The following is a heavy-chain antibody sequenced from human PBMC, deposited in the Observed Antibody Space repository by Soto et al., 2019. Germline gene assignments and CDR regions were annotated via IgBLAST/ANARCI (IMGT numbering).Heavy chain of an antibody. CDR3: ARDRDYGDPRFAFDI. Sequence: VKVSCKASGGTFSSYAISWVRQAPGQGLEWMGGIIPIFGTANYAQKFQGRVTITADESTSTAYMELSSLRSEDTAVYYCARDRDYGDPRFAFDIWGQGTMVTVSS. J-gene: IGHJ3*02. V-gene: IGHV1-69*13. CDR1: GGTFSSYA. D-gene: IGHD4-17*01. CDR2: IIPIFGTA.